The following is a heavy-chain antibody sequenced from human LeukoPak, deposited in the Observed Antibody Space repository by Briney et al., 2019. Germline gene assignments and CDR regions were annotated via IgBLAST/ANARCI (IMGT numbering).Heavy chain of an antibody. CDR1: GGSITSGDDW. D-gene: IGHD2-15*01. V-gene: IGHV4-39*07. J-gene: IGHJ4*02. Sequence: SETLSLTCTVSGGSITSGDDWWAWIRLPPGRGLEWIGSNYYSGSTSYHPALKRRATISEDTSKNQFSLKLRSGTAADAAVYFCARRSSCWYYFEHWGQGPLVTVSS. CDR3: ARRSSCWYYFEH. CDR2: NYYSGST.